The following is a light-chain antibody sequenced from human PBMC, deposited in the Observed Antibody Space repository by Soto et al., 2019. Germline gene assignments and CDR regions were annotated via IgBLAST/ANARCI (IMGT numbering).Light chain of an antibody. V-gene: IGKV1-16*01. CDR2: ATS. J-gene: IGKJ2*01. Sequence: DVQMTQSPSSLSASVGDRVTITCRASQGVGKYLAWFQQRPGQAPKSLIYATSTLQTGGPSRFSGSGSGTDFTLTISSLQPEDVATYYCLQSNSYPQTFGQGTKVDIK. CDR1: QGVGKY. CDR3: LQSNSYPQT.